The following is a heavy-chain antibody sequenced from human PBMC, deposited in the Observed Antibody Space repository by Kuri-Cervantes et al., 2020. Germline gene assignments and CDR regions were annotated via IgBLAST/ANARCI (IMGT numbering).Heavy chain of an antibody. D-gene: IGHD7-27*01. CDR3: AREVPRELGWDY. V-gene: IGHV3-53*01. Sequence: ESLKISCAASGFTVSSNYMSWVRQAPGKGLEWVSIIYSGGSTYYADSVKDRFTISRDNSKNTLYLQMNSLRAEDTAVYYCAREVPRELGWDYWGQGTLVTVSS. CDR1: GFTVSSNY. CDR2: IYSGGST. J-gene: IGHJ4*02.